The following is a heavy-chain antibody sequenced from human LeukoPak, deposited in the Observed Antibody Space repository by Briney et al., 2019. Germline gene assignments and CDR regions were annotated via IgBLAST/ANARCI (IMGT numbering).Heavy chain of an antibody. J-gene: IGHJ6*04. Sequence: GGPLRLSCAASGFTFSSYWMSWVRQAPGKGLEWVADIKQDGSEKYYVDSVKGRFTISRDNAKNSLYLQMNSLRAEDTAVYYCARDIMVRGVSGMDVWGKGTTVTVSS. V-gene: IGHV3-7*03. CDR1: GFTFSSYW. CDR3: ARDIMVRGVSGMDV. CDR2: IKQDGSEK. D-gene: IGHD3-10*01.